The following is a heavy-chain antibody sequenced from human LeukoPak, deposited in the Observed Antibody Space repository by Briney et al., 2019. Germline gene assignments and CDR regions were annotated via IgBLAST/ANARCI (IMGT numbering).Heavy chain of an antibody. CDR3: AKGYYDILTGLQY. CDR2: ISVSGGIT. V-gene: IGHV3-23*01. D-gene: IGHD3-9*01. J-gene: IGHJ4*02. Sequence: GGSLRLSCAASGFTFSSSAMNWVRQAPGRGLEWVTTISVSGGITYYADSVKGRFTISRDNSKNTLYLQMSSLRAEDTAVYFCAKGYYDILTGLQYWGQGTLVTVSS. CDR1: GFTFSSSA.